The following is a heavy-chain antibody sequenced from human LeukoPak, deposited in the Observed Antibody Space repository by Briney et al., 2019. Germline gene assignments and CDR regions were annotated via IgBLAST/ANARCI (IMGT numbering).Heavy chain of an antibody. J-gene: IGHJ6*02. CDR2: ISYDGSNK. V-gene: IGHV3-30*04. CDR3: ARREYRDTARDPAGYYSGMDV. Sequence: GGSLRRYCAASGFTCSSYARHWVRQGPGKGLEGVAVISYDGSNKYYEDSVKGRFTISRDNSKNTLYLQMNSLRAEDTAVYYCARREYRDTARDPAGYYSGMDVWGQGTTVTVSS. CDR1: GFTCSSYA. D-gene: IGHD5-18*01.